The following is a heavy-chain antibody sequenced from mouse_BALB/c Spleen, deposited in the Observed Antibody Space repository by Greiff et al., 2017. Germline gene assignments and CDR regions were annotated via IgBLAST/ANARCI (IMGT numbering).Heavy chain of an antibody. D-gene: IGHD1-1*01. CDR2: ISSGGSYT. J-gene: IGHJ1*01. CDR1: GFTFSSYA. V-gene: IGHV5-9-3*01. CDR3: ARHYYGSSYGYFDV. Sequence: EVHLVESGGGLVKPGGSLKLSCAASGFTFSSYAMSWVRQTPEKRLEWVATISSGGSYTYYPDSVKGRFTISRDNAKNTLYLQMSSLRSEDTAMYYCARHYYGSSYGYFDVWGAGTTVTVSS.